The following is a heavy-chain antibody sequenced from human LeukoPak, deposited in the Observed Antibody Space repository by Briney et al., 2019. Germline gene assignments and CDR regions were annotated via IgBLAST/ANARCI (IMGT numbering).Heavy chain of an antibody. CDR2: IYYSGST. V-gene: IGHV4-39*01. CDR1: GGSIISSSYY. CDR3: ARQGDDSSGYYYYYGMDV. J-gene: IGHJ6*02. D-gene: IGHD3-22*01. Sequence: SETLSLTCTVSGGSIISSSYYWGWIRQPPGKGLEWIGSIYYSGSTYYNPSLKSRVTISVDTSKNQFSLKLSSVTAADTAVYYCARQGDDSSGYYYYYGMDVWGQGTTVTVSS.